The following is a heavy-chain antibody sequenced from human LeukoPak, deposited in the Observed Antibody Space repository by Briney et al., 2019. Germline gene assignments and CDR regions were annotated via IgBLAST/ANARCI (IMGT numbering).Heavy chain of an antibody. V-gene: IGHV1-69*06. CDR2: IIPFFGTA. D-gene: IGHD3-22*01. J-gene: IGHJ4*02. Sequence: GSSVKVSCKASGGTSSSYAISWVRQAPGQGLEWMGRIIPFFGTANYAQKFQGRVTITADKSTSAAYMELSSLRSEDTAVYYCASASRYYYDSSGYYSERGWRKETLVTVSS. CDR1: GGTSSSYA. CDR3: ASASRYYYDSSGYYSERG.